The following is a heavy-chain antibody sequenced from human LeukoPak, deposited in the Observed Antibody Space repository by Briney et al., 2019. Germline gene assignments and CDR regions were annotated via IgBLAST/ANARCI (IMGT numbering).Heavy chain of an antibody. V-gene: IGHV4-39*01. Sequence: SETLSLTCTVSGGSVNSGSYYWAWNRQPPGKGLEYIVSIYSDGSTYYNPSLKSRVTVSVDTSKNEFSLRLSSVTAADTAVYYCARHQRHDAFDIWGQGTMVTVSS. CDR3: ARHQRHDAFDI. J-gene: IGHJ3*02. CDR2: IYSDGST. CDR1: GGSVNSGSYY.